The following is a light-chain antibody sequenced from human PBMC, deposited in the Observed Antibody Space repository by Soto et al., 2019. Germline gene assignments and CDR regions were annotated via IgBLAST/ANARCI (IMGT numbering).Light chain of an antibody. CDR3: QQYGSSPWT. Sequence: EIGLTQSPGTLSLSPGERATLSCRASQSVSSNYLAWYQQKPGQAPRLLIYGASSRATGIPDRFSGSVSGTDYTPTITRLEPEDFVVYYCQQYGSSPWTFGPGTKVEIK. V-gene: IGKV3-20*01. CDR1: QSVSSNY. CDR2: GAS. J-gene: IGKJ1*01.